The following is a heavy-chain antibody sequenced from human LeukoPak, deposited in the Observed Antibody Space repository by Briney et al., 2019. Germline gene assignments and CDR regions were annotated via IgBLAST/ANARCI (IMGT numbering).Heavy chain of an antibody. Sequence: GGSLRLSCAASGFTFSSYWMHWVRQAPGKGLVWVSRINTDGSSTSYADSVKGRFTISRDNSKNTLYLQMSSLRAEDTAVYYCAREGENGDYYFDYWGQGTLVTVSS. D-gene: IGHD4-17*01. V-gene: IGHV3-74*01. J-gene: IGHJ4*02. CDR1: GFTFSSYW. CDR3: AREGENGDYYFDY. CDR2: INTDGSST.